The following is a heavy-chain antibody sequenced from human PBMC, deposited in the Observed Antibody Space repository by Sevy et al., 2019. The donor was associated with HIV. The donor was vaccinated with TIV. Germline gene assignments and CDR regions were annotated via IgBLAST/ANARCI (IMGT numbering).Heavy chain of an antibody. Sequence: GGSLRLSCAASGFTFSDHYMDWVRQAPGKGLEWIGRSRNKANSYTTEYAASVKGRFTISRDESQNSLYLQMNSLKSEDTAIYYCTRALIVVAGFFRYYHGMDVWGQGTTVTVSS. CDR2: SRNKANSYTT. CDR1: GFTFSDHY. D-gene: IGHD6-19*01. CDR3: TRALIVVAGFFRYYHGMDV. V-gene: IGHV3-72*01. J-gene: IGHJ6*02.